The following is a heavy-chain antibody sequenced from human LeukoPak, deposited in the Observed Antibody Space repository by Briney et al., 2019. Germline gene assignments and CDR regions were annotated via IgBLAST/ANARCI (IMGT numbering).Heavy chain of an antibody. J-gene: IGHJ3*01. Sequence: GGSLRLSCAASGFTFNTYWISWVRQAPGKGLQWVANIKPDGNERYYVDYVKGRFTISRDNARSSLYLQMDSLRVEDTAIYYCARRQWTAFDFWGQGTMVTVSS. CDR2: IKPDGNER. D-gene: IGHD6-19*01. CDR3: ARRQWTAFDF. CDR1: GFTFNTYW. V-gene: IGHV3-7*01.